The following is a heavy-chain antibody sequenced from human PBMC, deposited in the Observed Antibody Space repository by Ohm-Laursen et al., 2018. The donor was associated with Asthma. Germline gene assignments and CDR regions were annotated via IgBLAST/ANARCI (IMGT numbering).Heavy chain of an antibody. V-gene: IGHV3-7*03. CDR3: ATLGDSSITQ. CDR1: GFTFSNYW. J-gene: IGHJ4*02. Sequence: SLRLSCTASGFTFSNYWMSWVRQAPGKGLEWVVNIKRDGSEIYYVDSVKGRFTISRDNVENSVYLQMNSLRVDGTAVYYCATLGDSSITQWGQGTLVTVSS. D-gene: IGHD3-16*01. CDR2: IKRDGSEI.